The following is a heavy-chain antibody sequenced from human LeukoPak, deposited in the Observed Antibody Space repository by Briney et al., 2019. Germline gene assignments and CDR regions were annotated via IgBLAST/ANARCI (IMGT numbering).Heavy chain of an antibody. CDR1: GFPFSSYA. D-gene: IGHD3-3*01. V-gene: IGHV3-23*01. J-gene: IGHJ4*02. CDR3: AKDRDYDFWSGYYWDN. CDR2: ISGSGGST. Sequence: SGGSLRLSCAASGFPFSSYAMSWVRQAPGRGLEWVSSISGSGGSTYYADSVKGRFTISRDNSKDTLYLQMHSLRGEDTAVYFCAKDRDYDFWSGYYWDNWGQGTLVTVSS.